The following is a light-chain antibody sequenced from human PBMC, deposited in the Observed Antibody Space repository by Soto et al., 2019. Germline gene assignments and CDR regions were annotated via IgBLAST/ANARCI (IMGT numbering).Light chain of an antibody. Sequence: DIQMTQSPSSLSASLGDRVIITCRASQAMSNSLAWFQQKPGKAPKSLLYSASGLQGGVPSRFSGSGSGTDFTLTISSLQPEDFATYYCLQYHSYPYTFGKGTKL. CDR1: QAMSNS. V-gene: IGKV1-16*01. CDR2: SAS. CDR3: LQYHSYPYT. J-gene: IGKJ2*01.